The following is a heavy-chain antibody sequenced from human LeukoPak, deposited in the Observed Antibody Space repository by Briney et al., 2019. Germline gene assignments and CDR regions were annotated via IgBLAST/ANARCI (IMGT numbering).Heavy chain of an antibody. J-gene: IGHJ2*01. Sequence: GESLKISCKGSGYSFTSYWISWVRQMPGKGLEWMGRFDPSDSYTNYSPSFQGHVTISADKSISTAYLQWSSLKASDTAMYYCARHTSMVRGATYWYFDLWRRGTLVTVSS. D-gene: IGHD3-10*01. CDR2: FDPSDSYT. CDR1: GYSFTSYW. V-gene: IGHV5-10-1*01. CDR3: ARHTSMVRGATYWYFDL.